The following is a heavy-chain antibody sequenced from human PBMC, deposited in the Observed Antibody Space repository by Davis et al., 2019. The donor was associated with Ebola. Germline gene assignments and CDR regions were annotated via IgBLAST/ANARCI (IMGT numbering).Heavy chain of an antibody. Sequence: GGSLRLSCAASGFTFSNYGVHWVRQAPGRGLEWVSVINSGGGTYYADSVKGRFTISRDNSKNTLYLQMNSLRAEDTAVYYCAKGPLTIFGVVTLFYYMDVWGKGTTVTVSS. CDR1: GFTFSNYG. J-gene: IGHJ6*03. V-gene: IGHV3-23*01. CDR3: AKGPLTIFGVVTLFYYMDV. CDR2: INSGGGT. D-gene: IGHD3-3*01.